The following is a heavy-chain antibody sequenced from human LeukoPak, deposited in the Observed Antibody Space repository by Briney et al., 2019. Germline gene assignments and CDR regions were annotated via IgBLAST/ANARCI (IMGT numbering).Heavy chain of an antibody. D-gene: IGHD3-16*02. CDR3: ARQGQSYHSVYAH. J-gene: IGHJ4*02. CDR2: MYPGNSDI. CDR1: GYSFNNYW. Sequence: GESLKIFCQASGYSFNNYWIAWVRQMPGKGLEWMGFMYPGNSDIRYSPSFQGQVTISADTSISTAYLQWSSLKASDTAIYYCARQGQSYHSVYAHWGQGSLVTVSS. V-gene: IGHV5-51*01.